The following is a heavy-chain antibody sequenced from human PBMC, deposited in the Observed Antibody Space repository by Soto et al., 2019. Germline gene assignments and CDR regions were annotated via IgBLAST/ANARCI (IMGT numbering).Heavy chain of an antibody. CDR3: ATGIAAAGTPFIDY. CDR2: IIPIFGTA. CDR1: GGTFSSYA. D-gene: IGHD6-13*01. V-gene: IGHV1-69*13. J-gene: IGHJ4*02. Sequence: VASVKVSCKASGGTFSSYAISWVRQAPGQGLEWMGGIIPIFGTANYAQKFQGRVTITADESTSTAYMELSSLRSEDTAVYYCATGIAAAGTPFIDYWGQGTLVTVSS.